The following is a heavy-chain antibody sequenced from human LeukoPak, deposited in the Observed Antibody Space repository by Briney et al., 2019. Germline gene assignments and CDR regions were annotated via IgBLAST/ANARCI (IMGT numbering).Heavy chain of an antibody. V-gene: IGHV1-69*05. CDR1: GGTFISYA. CDR2: IIPIFGTA. D-gene: IGHD3-22*01. J-gene: IGHJ3*02. Sequence: ASVTVSCKASGGTFISYAISWVRQAPGQGLEWMGGIIPIFGTANYAQKFQGRVTITTDESTSTAYMELSSLRSEDTAVYYCARGDDSSYAFDIWGQGTMVTVSS. CDR3: ARGDDSSYAFDI.